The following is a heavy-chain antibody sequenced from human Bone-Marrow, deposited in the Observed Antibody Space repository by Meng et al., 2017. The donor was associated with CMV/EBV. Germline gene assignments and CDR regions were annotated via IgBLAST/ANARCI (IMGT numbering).Heavy chain of an antibody. CDR3: AKDWGPSDHYRFDY. CDR1: GFTFGDYA. Sequence: GESLKISCTVSGFTFGDYAMSWVRQAPGKGLEWVGLIRSNDYGGTTEYAASVKGRFSISRDDSKKVAYLQMNSLKTGDTAVYYCAKDWGPSDHYRFDYWGQGTLVTVSS. CDR2: IRSNDYGGTT. V-gene: IGHV3-49*04. J-gene: IGHJ4*02. D-gene: IGHD3-16*01.